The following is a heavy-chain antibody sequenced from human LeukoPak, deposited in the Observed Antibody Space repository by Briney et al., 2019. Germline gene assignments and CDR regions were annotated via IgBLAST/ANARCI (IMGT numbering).Heavy chain of an antibody. V-gene: IGHV3-64D*06. CDR1: GFTFSSYA. D-gene: IGHD6-19*01. CDR3: VKVGSKGSG. CDR2: ISSNGGST. Sequence: GRSLRPSCTASGFTFSSYAMHWVRQAPGKGLEYVSAISSNGGSTYYADSVKGRFTISRDNSKNTLYLQMSSLRAEDTAVYYCVKVGSKGSGWGQGTLVTVSS. J-gene: IGHJ4*02.